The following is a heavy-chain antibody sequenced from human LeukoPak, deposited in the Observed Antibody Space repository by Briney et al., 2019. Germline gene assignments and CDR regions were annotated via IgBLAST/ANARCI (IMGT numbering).Heavy chain of an antibody. V-gene: IGHV4-31*02. D-gene: IGHD3-10*01. CDR3: ARYMVRGVITPFDY. Sequence: SETLSLTCTVSGGSFRSSSYYWSWIRQHPGKGLEWIGYIYYSGSTYYNPSLKSRVTISVDTSKNQFSLKLSSVTAADTAVYYCARYMVRGVITPFDYWGQGTLVTVSS. J-gene: IGHJ4*02. CDR1: GGSFRSSSYY. CDR2: IYYSGST.